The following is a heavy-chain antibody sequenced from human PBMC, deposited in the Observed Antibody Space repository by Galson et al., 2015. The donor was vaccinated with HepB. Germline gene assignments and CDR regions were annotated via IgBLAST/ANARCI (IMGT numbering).Heavy chain of an antibody. CDR2: IRYDGSNK. CDR1: GFTFSSYG. V-gene: IGHV3-30*02. Sequence: SLRLCCAASGFTFSSYGMHWVRQAPGKGLEWVAFIRYDGSNKYYADSVKGRFTISRDNSKNTLYLQMHSLRAEDTAVYYCANVDYGSGYTPYYYYGMDVWGQGTTVTVSS. D-gene: IGHD3-10*01. J-gene: IGHJ6*02. CDR3: ANVDYGSGYTPYYYYGMDV.